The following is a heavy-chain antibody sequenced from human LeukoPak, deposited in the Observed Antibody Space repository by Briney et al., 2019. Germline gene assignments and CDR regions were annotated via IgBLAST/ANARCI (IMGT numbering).Heavy chain of an antibody. D-gene: IGHD3-22*01. CDR1: GGSISSGGYY. V-gene: IGHV4-31*03. CDR2: IYYSGST. CDR3: ARARTRGYYDSSGYYWVSYFDY. Sequence: SETLSLTCTVSGGSISSGGYYWSWIRQHPGKGLEWIGYIYYSGSTYYNPSLKSRVTISVDTSKNQFPLKLSSVTAADTAVYYCARARTRGYYDSSGYYWVSYFDYWGQGTLVTVSS. J-gene: IGHJ4*02.